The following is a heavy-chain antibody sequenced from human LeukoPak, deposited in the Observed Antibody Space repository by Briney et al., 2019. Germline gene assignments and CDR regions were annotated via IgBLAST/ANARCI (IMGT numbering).Heavy chain of an antibody. CDR1: GFTVSSNY. D-gene: IGHD3-22*01. Sequence: GGSLRLSCAASGFTVSSNYMSWVRQAPGKGLEWVSVIYSGGSTYYADSVKGRFTISRDNAKNSLYLQMNSLRAEDTAVYYCARADYDSSGYIDYWGQGTLVTVSS. CDR2: IYSGGST. V-gene: IGHV3-53*01. J-gene: IGHJ4*02. CDR3: ARADYDSSGYIDY.